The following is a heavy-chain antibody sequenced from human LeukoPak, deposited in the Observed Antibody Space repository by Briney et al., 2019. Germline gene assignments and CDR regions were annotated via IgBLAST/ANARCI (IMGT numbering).Heavy chain of an antibody. CDR2: IIPIFGTA. CDR1: GGTFSSYA. D-gene: IGHD6-13*01. V-gene: IGHV1-69*05. CDR3: ARERPPGDSSNWFLEGYFDI. J-gene: IGHJ4*02. Sequence: SVKVSCKASGGTFSSYAITWVRQAPGQGLEWMGKIIPIFGTANYAQKFQGRVTITTDESTSTAYMELSTLRSDDTAVYYCARERPPGDSSNWFLEGYFDIWGQGTLVTVSS.